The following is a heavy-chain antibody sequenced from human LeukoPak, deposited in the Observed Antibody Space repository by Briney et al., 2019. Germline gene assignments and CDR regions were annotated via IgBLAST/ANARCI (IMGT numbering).Heavy chain of an antibody. CDR1: GFTFSTYG. CDR2: IWYEGSIK. J-gene: IGHJ3*01. V-gene: IGHV3-33*01. Sequence: PGRSLRLSCAASGFTFSTYGMHWVRQAPGKGLEWVAVIWYEGSIKYYGDSVKGRFTISRDNSKNTLYLQMNSLRAEDTAMYYCARAVGPFDFWGPGTLVIVSS. CDR3: ARAVGPFDF.